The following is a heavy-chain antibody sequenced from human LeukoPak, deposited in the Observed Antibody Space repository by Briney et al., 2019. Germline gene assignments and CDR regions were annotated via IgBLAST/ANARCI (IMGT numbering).Heavy chain of an antibody. CDR1: GCSISSSSYY. CDR2: IYYSGST. D-gene: IGHD1-26*01. CDR3: ARGGSGSYYGAFDI. J-gene: IGHJ3*02. Sequence: SETLSLTCTVSGCSISSSSYYWGWIRHPPGKGLEWIGSIYYSGSTYYNTSLKSRVTISVDTSKNQFFLKMSSITAAGTGRVYCARGGSGSYYGAFDIWGKGTMVTVSS. V-gene: IGHV4-39*07.